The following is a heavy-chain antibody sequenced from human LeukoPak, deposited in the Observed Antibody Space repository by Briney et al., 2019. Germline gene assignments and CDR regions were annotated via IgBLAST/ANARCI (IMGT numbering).Heavy chain of an antibody. CDR3: ASTAQFKDYYYMDV. V-gene: IGHV4-39*07. J-gene: IGHJ6*03. CDR1: GGSISSSSYY. D-gene: IGHD5-24*01. Sequence: SETLSLTCTVSGGSISSSSYYWGWLRQPPGKGLEWIGSIYYSGSTYYNPSLKSRVTISVDTSKNQFSLKLSSVTAADTAVYYCASTAQFKDYYYMDVWGKGTTVTVSS. CDR2: IYYSGST.